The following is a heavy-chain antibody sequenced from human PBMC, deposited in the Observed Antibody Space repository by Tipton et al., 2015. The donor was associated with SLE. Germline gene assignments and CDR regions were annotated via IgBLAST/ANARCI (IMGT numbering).Heavy chain of an antibody. CDR2: ISGNGDYT. J-gene: IGHJ6*02. CDR1: GFTFTSQA. CDR3: ATPLKSGFSVHGLDV. V-gene: IGHV3-23*01. D-gene: IGHD3-3*01. Sequence: SLRLSCAASGFTFTSQAMTWVRQAPGKGLEWVSRISGNGDYTDYADSVKGRFTISGDNSQNTLYLQMNSLRAEDTAVYYCATPLKSGFSVHGLDVWGQGTPVTVSS.